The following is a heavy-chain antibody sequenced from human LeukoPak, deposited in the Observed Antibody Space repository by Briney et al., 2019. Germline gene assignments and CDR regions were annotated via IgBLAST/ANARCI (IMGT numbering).Heavy chain of an antibody. D-gene: IGHD6-19*01. Sequence: GASVKVSCKASGYTFTSYGISWVRQAPGQGLEWMGWISAYNGNTNYAQKLQGRVTMTTDTSTSTAYMELRSLRSDDTAVYYCARAPTSSGWYHYYYYMDVWGKGTTVTISS. CDR2: ISAYNGNT. J-gene: IGHJ6*03. CDR3: ARAPTSSGWYHYYYYMDV. V-gene: IGHV1-18*01. CDR1: GYTFTSYG.